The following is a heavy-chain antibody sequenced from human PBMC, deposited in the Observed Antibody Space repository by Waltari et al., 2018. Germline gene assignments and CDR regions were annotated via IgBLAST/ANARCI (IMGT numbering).Heavy chain of an antibody. CDR1: GYTFSGPY. J-gene: IGHJ4*02. CDR2: IDPNSGGT. Sequence: QVQLVQSGAEVKKPGASVKVSCKASGYTFSGPYLHWVRQAPGQGLEWMGRIDPNSGGTDYARKFAGRVSMTRDTSISTAYVELSSLRSDDTAVYYCAAKGVVLPATYDYWGQGTLVTVSS. V-gene: IGHV1-2*06. CDR3: AAKGVVLPATYDY. D-gene: IGHD2-15*01.